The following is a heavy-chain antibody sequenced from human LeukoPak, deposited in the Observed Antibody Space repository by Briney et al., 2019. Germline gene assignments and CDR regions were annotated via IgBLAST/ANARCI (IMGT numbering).Heavy chain of an antibody. D-gene: IGHD2-15*01. CDR1: GFTFSSYG. Sequence: GGSPRLSCAASGFTFSSYGMHWVRQAPGKGLEWVAFIRYDGSNKYYADSVKGRFTISRDNSKNTLYLQMNSLRAEDTAVYYCAKVSGGLRYCSGGSCYPDFDYWGQGTLVTVSS. V-gene: IGHV3-30*02. CDR3: AKVSGGLRYCSGGSCYPDFDY. CDR2: IRYDGSNK. J-gene: IGHJ4*02.